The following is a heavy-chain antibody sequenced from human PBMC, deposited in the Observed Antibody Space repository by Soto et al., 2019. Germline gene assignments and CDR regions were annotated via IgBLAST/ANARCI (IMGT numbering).Heavy chain of an antibody. CDR1: GGSISSNSYY. D-gene: IGHD3-22*01. V-gene: IGHV4-39*01. CDR3: ARLTLAHDSSGYHIFDY. J-gene: IGHJ4*02. Sequence: SETLSLTCTVSGGSISSNSYYWGWIRQPPVKGLEWIGSIYYSGSTYYNPSLKSRVTISVDTSKNQFSLKLSSVTAADTAVYYCARLTLAHDSSGYHIFDYWGLGTLVT. CDR2: IYYSGST.